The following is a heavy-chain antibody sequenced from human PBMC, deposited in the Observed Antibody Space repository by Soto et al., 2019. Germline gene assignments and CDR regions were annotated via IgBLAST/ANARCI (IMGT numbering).Heavy chain of an antibody. J-gene: IGHJ4*02. Sequence: PGGSLRLSCAPSGFKLERYNMNWVRQAPGKGLEWVSYISSSSTSISYTPSVRGRFTISRDNAKNSLYLQMNSLRAEDTAVYYCARRGSELELRVYWGQGTLVTV. D-gene: IGHD1-7*01. CDR1: GFKLERYN. CDR3: ARRGSELELRVY. V-gene: IGHV3-48*04. CDR2: ISSSSTSI.